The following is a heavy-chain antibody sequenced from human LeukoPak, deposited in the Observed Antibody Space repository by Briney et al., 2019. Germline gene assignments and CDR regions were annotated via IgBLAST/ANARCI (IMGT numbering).Heavy chain of an antibody. D-gene: IGHD3-10*01. CDR3: TKGGGSGPNEVIDS. CDR2: ISWNSGSI. CDR1: GFTFDDYA. V-gene: IGHV3-9*01. J-gene: IGHJ5*01. Sequence: GGSLRLSCAASGFTFDDYAMHWVRQAPGKGLEWVSGISWNSGSIVYADSVKGRFTISRDNAKNSLYLQMSSLRVEDTALYHCTKGGGSGPNEVIDSWGQGPLVTVSS.